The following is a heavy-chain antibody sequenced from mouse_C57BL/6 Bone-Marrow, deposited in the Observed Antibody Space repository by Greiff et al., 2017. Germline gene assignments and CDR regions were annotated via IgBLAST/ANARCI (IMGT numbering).Heavy chain of an antibody. CDR2: IYPGDGDT. CDR1: GYAFSSYW. J-gene: IGHJ4*01. V-gene: IGHV1-80*01. Sequence: VQLQQSGAELVKPGASVKISCKASGYAFSSYWMNWAKQRPGKGLEWIGQIYPGDGDTNYNGKFKGKATLTADKSSSTAYMQLSSLTSEDSAVYFCEREDWEGYYYAMDYWGQGTSVTVSS. CDR3: EREDWEGYYYAMDY. D-gene: IGHD4-1*01.